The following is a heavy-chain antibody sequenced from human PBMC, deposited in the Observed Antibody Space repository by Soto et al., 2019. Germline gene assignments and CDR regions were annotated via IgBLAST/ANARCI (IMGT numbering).Heavy chain of an antibody. Sequence: EVQLLESGGGLVQPGGSLRLSCLASGFTFTSYAMNWVRQTPGKGLEWVSTINPTGEITYYADSVKGRFSIFKDNSRNILYLLRNSLEAQHTAIYYRSGGKGGPPCYFYYGMDVWGQGTTFTVFS. CDR3: SGGKGGPPCYFYYGMDV. V-gene: IGHV3-23*01. D-gene: IGHD3-16*01. J-gene: IGHJ6*02. CDR2: INPTGEIT. CDR1: GFTFTSYA.